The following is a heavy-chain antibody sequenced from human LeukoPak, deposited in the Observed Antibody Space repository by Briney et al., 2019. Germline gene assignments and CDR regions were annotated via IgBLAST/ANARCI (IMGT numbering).Heavy chain of an antibody. CDR3: ARENPVFSSLLWFGESSPFDP. CDR1: GFTVSSNY. J-gene: IGHJ5*02. CDR2: IYSGGST. D-gene: IGHD3-10*01. Sequence: GGSLRLSCAASGFTVSSNYMSWVRQAPGKGLEWVSVIYSGGSTYYADSVKGRFTISRDNSKNTLYLQMNSLRAEDTAVYYCARENPVFSSLLWFGESSPFDPWGQGTLVTVSS. V-gene: IGHV3-53*01.